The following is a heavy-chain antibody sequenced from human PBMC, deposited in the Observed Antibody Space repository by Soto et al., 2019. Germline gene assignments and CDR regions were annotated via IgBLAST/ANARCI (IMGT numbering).Heavy chain of an antibody. V-gene: IGHV3-23*01. CDR1: GFTFNSHA. J-gene: IGHJ4*02. CDR3: AKASTYDYVWWDYRYYFEY. CDR2: ISGTGDRT. Sequence: EVQLLESGGGLVQPGGSLRLSCAASGFTFNSHAMGWVRQAPGKGLYWVASISGTGDRTQYADSVKGRFTISRDNSKDTLYLQMNSLSAEDTAVYYCAKASTYDYVWWDYRYYFEYWGQGNLVTVSS. D-gene: IGHD3-16*02.